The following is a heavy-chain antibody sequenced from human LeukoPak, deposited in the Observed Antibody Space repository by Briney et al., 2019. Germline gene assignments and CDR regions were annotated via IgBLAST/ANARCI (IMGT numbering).Heavy chain of an antibody. V-gene: IGHV3-23*01. CDR3: AVSESQVAATHFDY. Sequence: QAGGSLRLSCAASGFTFSSYAMSWVRQAPGKGLEWVSAISGSGGSTYYADSVKGRFTISRDNSKNTLYLQMNSLRAEDTAVYYCAVSESQVAATHFDYWGQGTLVTVSS. J-gene: IGHJ4*02. CDR1: GFTFSSYA. D-gene: IGHD2-15*01. CDR2: ISGSGGST.